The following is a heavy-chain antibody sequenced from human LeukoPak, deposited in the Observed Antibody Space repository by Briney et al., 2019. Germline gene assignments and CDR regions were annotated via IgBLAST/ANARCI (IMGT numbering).Heavy chain of an antibody. CDR3: VRGRLD. CDR1: GFTFSSYE. CDR2: ICASGT. D-gene: IGHD3-9*01. J-gene: IGHJ4*02. Sequence: GGSLRPSCAASGFTFSSYEMNWVRQAPGKGLEWVSYICASGTYYADSVKGRFTISRDDAKSSLYLQMSSQRADDTAVYYCVRGRLDWGQGTLVTVSS. V-gene: IGHV3-48*03.